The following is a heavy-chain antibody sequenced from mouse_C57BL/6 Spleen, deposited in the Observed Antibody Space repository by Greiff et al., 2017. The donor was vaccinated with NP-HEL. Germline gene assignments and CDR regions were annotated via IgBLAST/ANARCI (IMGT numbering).Heavy chain of an antibody. V-gene: IGHV1-9*01. D-gene: IGHD1-1*01. CDR2: ILPGSGST. J-gene: IGHJ3*01. CDR1: GYTFTGYW. CDR3: ARSHYYGSSYEAWFAY. Sequence: VQVVESGAELMKPGASVKLSCKATGYTFTGYWIEWVKQRPGHGLEWIGEILPGSGSTNYNEKFKGKATFTADTSSNTAYMQLSSLTTEDSAIYYCARSHYYGSSYEAWFAYWGQGTLVTVSA.